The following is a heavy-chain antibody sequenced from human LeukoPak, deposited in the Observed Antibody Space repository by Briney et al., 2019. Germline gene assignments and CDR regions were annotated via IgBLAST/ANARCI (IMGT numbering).Heavy chain of an antibody. J-gene: IGHJ6*02. D-gene: IGHD2-15*01. CDR1: GFTFNTHG. Sequence: VCSLRLYGAATGFTFNTHGMHWVGQAPGKGLEWVAVIWYDGCIKYYSDYVKGRFTISRDNSKHTLNLQMNSLRAEDTAVYYCVRISCTGSRCKPYSYYDMDVWGQGTTVTVSS. CDR2: IWYDGCIK. CDR3: VRISCTGSRCKPYSYYDMDV. V-gene: IGHV3-33*01.